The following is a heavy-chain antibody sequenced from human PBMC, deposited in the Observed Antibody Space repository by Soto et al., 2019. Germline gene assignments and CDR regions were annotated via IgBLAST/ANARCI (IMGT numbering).Heavy chain of an antibody. V-gene: IGHV1-69*06. CDR3: ARGRGLNTVIPFDY. CDR1: GGTFSSYA. CDR2: IIPIFGTV. Sequence: SVKVSCKASGGTFSSYAISWVRQAPGQGLEWMGGIIPIFGTVNYAQKFQGRVTITADKSTSTAYMELSSLRSEDTAVYYCARGRGLNTVIPFDYWGQGTLVTVSS. D-gene: IGHD4-17*01. J-gene: IGHJ4*02.